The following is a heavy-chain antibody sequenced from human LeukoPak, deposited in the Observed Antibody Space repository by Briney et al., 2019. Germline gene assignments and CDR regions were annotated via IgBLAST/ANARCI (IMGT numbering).Heavy chain of an antibody. J-gene: IGHJ2*01. CDR3: AKVGYAVTKTDWYFDL. CDR2: ISYDGSNK. Sequence: PGGSLRLSCAASGLTFSRYWLTWVRQAPGKGLEWVAVISYDGSNKYYADSVKGRFTISRDNSKDTLYLQMNSLRAEDTAVYYCAKVGYAVTKTDWYFDLWGRGTLVTVSS. D-gene: IGHD4-17*01. CDR1: GLTFSRYW. V-gene: IGHV3-30*18.